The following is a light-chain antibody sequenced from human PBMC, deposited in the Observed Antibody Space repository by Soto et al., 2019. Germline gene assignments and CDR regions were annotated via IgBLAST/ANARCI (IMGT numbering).Light chain of an antibody. CDR2: DVS. J-gene: IGLJ1*01. CDR1: SSDVGGYNY. V-gene: IGLV2-14*03. CDR3: SSYTSSSTYV. Sequence: QSALPQPASVSGSPGHSIAISCTGTSSDVGGYNYVSWYQHHPGKAPKLMIYDVSNRPSGVSNRFSGSKSGNTASLTISGLQAEDEADYYCSSYTSSSTYVFGTGTKVTVL.